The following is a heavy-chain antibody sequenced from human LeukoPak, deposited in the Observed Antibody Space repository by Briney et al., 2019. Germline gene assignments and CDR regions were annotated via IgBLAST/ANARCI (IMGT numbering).Heavy chain of an antibody. D-gene: IGHD4-17*01. V-gene: IGHV4-59*08. CDR2: IYYSGTT. J-gene: IGHJ6*02. Sequence: SETLSLTCTVSGGSISSYYWSWIRQPPGKGLEWIGYIYYSGTTNYNPSLKRRITISVDTSKSQFSLKLSSVTAADTAVYYCATGGSVYYYGLDVWGQGTTVTVSS. CDR1: GGSISSYY. CDR3: ATGGSVYYYGLDV.